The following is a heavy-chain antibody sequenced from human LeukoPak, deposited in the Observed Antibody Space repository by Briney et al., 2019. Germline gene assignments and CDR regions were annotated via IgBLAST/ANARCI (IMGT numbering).Heavy chain of an antibody. CDR3: ARDQGYHYYYGMDV. Sequence: PGGSLRLSRAASGFTFSSYEMNWVRQAPGKGLEWVSYISSSGSTIYYADSVKGRFTISRDNAKNSLYLQMNSLRAEDTAVYYCARDQGYHYYYGMDVWGQGTTVTVSS. V-gene: IGHV3-48*03. J-gene: IGHJ6*02. CDR2: ISSSGSTI. CDR1: GFTFSSYE.